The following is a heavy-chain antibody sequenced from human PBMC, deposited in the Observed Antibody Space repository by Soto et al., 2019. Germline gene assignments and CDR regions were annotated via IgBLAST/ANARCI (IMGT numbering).Heavy chain of an antibody. CDR1: AGSTSSSNW. CDR2: IHHSGST. V-gene: IGHV4-4*02. CDR3: ARTSYYDSSGYYNMDV. Sequence: PSETLSLTCAVSAGSTSSSNWWTWVRQSPGKGLEWIGEIHHSGSTNYNPSLKSRVTMSIDKSKNQFSLKLTSVTAADTADYYCARTSYYDSSGYYNMDVWGQGTTVTVSS. J-gene: IGHJ6*02. D-gene: IGHD3-22*01.